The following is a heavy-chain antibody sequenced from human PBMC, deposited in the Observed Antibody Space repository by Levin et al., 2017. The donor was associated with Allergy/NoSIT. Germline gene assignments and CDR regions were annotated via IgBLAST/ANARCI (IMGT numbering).Heavy chain of an antibody. CDR1: GFTFSSYA. D-gene: IGHD1-26*01. Sequence: GGSLRLSCAASGFTFSSYAMSWVRQAPGKGLEWVSGISKNGAGTFYADAVKGRFTISRDTYKNTLDLQMNSLRGGDTARYYCAKALGTGEGTWWDDYWGQGTLVTGSS. CDR3: AKALGTGEGTWWDDY. V-gene: IGHV3-23*01. CDR2: ISKNGAGT. J-gene: IGHJ4*02.